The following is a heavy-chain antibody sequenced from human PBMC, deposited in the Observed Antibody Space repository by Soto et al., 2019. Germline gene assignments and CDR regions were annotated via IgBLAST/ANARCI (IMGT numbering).Heavy chain of an antibody. CDR3: VRGVLS. V-gene: IGHV4-31*03. CDR1: GGSISSGGYY. J-gene: IGHJ1*01. CDR2: IHHSGST. Sequence: QVQLQESGPGLVKASQTLSLTCNVSGGSISSGGYYWPWIRQHPGKGLEWIGNIHHSGSTFYNPSLKSRVSISVDTSKNQFSLKLSSVTAADTAVYFCVRGVLSWGQGTLVTVSS. D-gene: IGHD3-10*01.